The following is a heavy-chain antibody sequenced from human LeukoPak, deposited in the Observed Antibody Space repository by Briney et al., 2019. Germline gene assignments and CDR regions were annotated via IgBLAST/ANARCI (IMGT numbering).Heavy chain of an antibody. CDR2: INPDDTNI. D-gene: IGHD1-1*01. V-gene: IGHV5-51*01. J-gene: IGHJ4*02. CDR1: GYSFTNYW. CDR3: ARPRRAERDEDF. Sequence: GESLKISCKASGYSFTNYWIGWVRQMPGKGLEWVAVINPDDTNIAYSPSFQGQVTISADRSISTAYLQWSSLKASDTAMYYCARPRRAERDEDFWGQGTLVTVSS.